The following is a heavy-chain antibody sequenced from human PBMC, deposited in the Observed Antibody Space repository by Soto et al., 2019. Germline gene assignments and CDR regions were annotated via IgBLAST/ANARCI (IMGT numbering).Heavy chain of an antibody. CDR1: GFTFSTYA. CDR2: ISGSGDST. CDR3: AKERSSGWSFDY. V-gene: IGHV3-23*01. Sequence: EVQLLESGGGLVQPGGSLRLSCAASGFTFSTYAMNWVRQAPGKGLEWVSGISGSGDSTYYADSVKGRFTASSENSKNTLYLPMYSLRAEDTAVFDCAKERSSGWSFDYWGQGTLVTVYS. J-gene: IGHJ4*02. D-gene: IGHD6-19*01.